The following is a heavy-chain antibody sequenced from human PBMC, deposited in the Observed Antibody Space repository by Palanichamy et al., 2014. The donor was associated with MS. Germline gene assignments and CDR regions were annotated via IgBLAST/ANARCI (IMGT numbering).Heavy chain of an antibody. CDR3: ARGTRPSRRMFDY. CDR1: GGSIRSYY. V-gene: IGHV4-59*01. J-gene: IGHJ4*02. Sequence: QVQLQESGAGLVKPSETLSLTCTVSGGSIRSYYWTWLRQPPEKGLEWIGDIYHSGSTSYNPSLESRVTISIDTSKSQFSLSLSSVTASDTAMYFCARGTRPSRRMFDYVGQGTLVTVSS. D-gene: IGHD1-7*01. CDR2: IYHSGST.